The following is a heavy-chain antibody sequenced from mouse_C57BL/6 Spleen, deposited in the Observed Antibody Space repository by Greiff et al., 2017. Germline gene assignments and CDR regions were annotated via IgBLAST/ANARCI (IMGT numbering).Heavy chain of an antibody. CDR3: ARSLDCYYVLFDY. Sequence: QVQLQQPGAELVKPGASVKLSCKASGYTFTSYWMQWVKQRPGQGLEWIGEIDPSDSYTTYNQKFKGKATLTVDKSSSTAYLQLSSLTSEDSAVYYCARSLDCYYVLFDYWGQGTTLTVSS. CDR1: GYTFTSYW. J-gene: IGHJ2*01. D-gene: IGHD2-3*01. CDR2: IDPSDSYT. V-gene: IGHV1-50*01.